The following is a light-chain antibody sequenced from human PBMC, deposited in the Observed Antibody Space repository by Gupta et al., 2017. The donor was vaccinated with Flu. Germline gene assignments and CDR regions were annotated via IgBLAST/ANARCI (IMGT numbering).Light chain of an antibody. V-gene: IGLV2-14*01. J-gene: IGLJ2*01. CDR1: TFHLRIYSY. CDR2: ELR. Sequence: TISFSSITFHLRIYSYFSFFPPPPSSPPHLMIFELRNRPSPVSPRFSFSKSGNTPSLTISALQAEDEADYYCSSYTTSTHVVFGGGTKLTVL. CDR3: SSYTTSTHVV.